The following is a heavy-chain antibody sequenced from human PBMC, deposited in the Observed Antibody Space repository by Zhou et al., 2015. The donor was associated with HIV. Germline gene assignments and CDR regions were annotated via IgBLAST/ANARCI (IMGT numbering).Heavy chain of an antibody. J-gene: IGHJ4*02. D-gene: IGHD2-15*01. V-gene: IGHV1-69*12. Sequence: QVQLVQSGAEVKKPGSSVKVSCKASGGTFSSYAISWVRQAPGQGLEWMGGIIPIFGTANYAQKFQGRVTITADESTSTAYMELRSLRSDDTAVYYCARVDCSGGTCYDFDYVGPGNPGHCLL. CDR3: ARVDCSGGTCYDFDY. CDR2: IIPIFGTA. CDR1: GGTFSSYA.